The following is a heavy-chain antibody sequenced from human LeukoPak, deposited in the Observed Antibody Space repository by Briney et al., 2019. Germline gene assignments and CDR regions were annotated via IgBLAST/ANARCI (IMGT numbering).Heavy chain of an antibody. CDR3: ARGGYYDFWSGHSNFDH. D-gene: IGHD3-3*01. Sequence: GGSLRLSCAASGFTFSTYWMRWVRQAPGKGRLWVSRIHSDGTSTTYADTVKGRFTISRDNAKNTLHLQMNGLRGDDTAVYYCARGGYYDFWSGHSNFDHWGQGTLVTVSS. CDR2: IHSDGTST. J-gene: IGHJ4*02. V-gene: IGHV3-74*01. CDR1: GFTFSTYW.